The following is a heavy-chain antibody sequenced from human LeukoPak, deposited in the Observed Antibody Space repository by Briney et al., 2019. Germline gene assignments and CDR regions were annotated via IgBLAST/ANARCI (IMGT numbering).Heavy chain of an antibody. Sequence: GGSLRLSCAASGFTFSSYSMNWVRQAPGKGLEWVSYISSSSTIYYADSVKGRFTISRDNAKNSLYLQMNSLRDEDTAVYFCTKGPPGDYWGQGTLVTVSS. CDR1: GFTFSSYS. V-gene: IGHV3-48*02. D-gene: IGHD3-10*01. J-gene: IGHJ4*02. CDR3: TKGPPGDY. CDR2: ISSSSTI.